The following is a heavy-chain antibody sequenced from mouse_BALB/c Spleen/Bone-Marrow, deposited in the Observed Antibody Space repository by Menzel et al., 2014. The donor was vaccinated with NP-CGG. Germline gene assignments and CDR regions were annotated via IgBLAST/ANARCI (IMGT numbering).Heavy chain of an antibody. Sequence: EVQRVESGGGLVKPGGSLKLSCAASGFTFSSYAMSWVRQSPEKRLEWVAEINRGGNYTYYPDTVKGRFTISRDNAKNILYLERSSLRSDDTAMYYCGRAYGSSYAMDYWGQGTPVTVSS. CDR2: INRGGNYT. CDR3: GRAYGSSYAMDY. D-gene: IGHD1-1*01. CDR1: GFTFSSYA. V-gene: IGHV5-9-4*01. J-gene: IGHJ4*01.